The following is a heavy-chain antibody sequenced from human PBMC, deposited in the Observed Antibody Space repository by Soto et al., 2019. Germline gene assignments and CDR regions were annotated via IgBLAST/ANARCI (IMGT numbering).Heavy chain of an antibody. V-gene: IGHV3-23*01. J-gene: IGHJ4*02. CDR3: ATRSLSPSCVGVTCYSPSDY. CDR1: GFTFSTYA. D-gene: IGHD2-15*01. Sequence: EVQLSDSGGGLVQPGGSLRLSCTASGFTFSTYAMSWVRQSPGTGLEWVSTITGSGTGTYYADSVKGRFTISRDNSKNPLYLQMYSLRAEDPGVYYCATRSLSPSCVGVTCYSPSDYWGQGTLVSVSS. CDR2: ITGSGTGT.